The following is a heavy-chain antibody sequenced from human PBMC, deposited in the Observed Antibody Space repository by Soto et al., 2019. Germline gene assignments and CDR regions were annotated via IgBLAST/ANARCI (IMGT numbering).Heavy chain of an antibody. CDR3: ATGQSDSDWYEENF. J-gene: IGHJ4*02. D-gene: IGHD6-19*01. CDR1: NDSIRSGTYY. V-gene: IGHV4-39*01. CDR2: LSYLGTT. Sequence: PSETLSLTCTVSNDSIRSGTYYWAWIRQPPGRGLEWFGSLSYLGTTDYNPSLKSRVTISKDAFKNQFSLKLTSMTAAEPAVYYGATGQSDSDWYEENFWGQGTLVTVSS.